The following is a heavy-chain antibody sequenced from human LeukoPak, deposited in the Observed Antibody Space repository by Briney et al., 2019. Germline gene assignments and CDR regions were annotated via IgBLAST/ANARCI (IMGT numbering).Heavy chain of an antibody. D-gene: IGHD3-10*01. CDR3: AKSGIRGANYYGSGSYPDY. J-gene: IGHJ4*02. CDR2: ISGSGGST. CDR1: GFTFSSYA. Sequence: PGGSLRLSCAASGFTFSSYAMSWVRQAPGKGLEWVSAISGSGGSTYYADSVKGRFTISRDNSKNTLYLQMNSLRAEDTAVYYCAKSGIRGANYYGSGSYPDYWGQGTLVTVSS. V-gene: IGHV3-23*01.